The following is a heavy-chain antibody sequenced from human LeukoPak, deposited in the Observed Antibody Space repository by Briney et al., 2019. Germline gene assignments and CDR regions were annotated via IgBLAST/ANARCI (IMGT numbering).Heavy chain of an antibody. CDR3: ARSYDSSGYYSYYFDY. D-gene: IGHD3-22*01. Sequence: GGSLRLSCAASGFTFSDYYMSWVRQAPGKGLEWVANIKQDGSEKYYVDSVKGRFTISRDNAKNSLYLQMNSLRAEDTAVYYCARSYDSSGYYSYYFDYWGQGTLVTVSS. CDR2: IKQDGSEK. J-gene: IGHJ4*02. CDR1: GFTFSDYY. V-gene: IGHV3-7*01.